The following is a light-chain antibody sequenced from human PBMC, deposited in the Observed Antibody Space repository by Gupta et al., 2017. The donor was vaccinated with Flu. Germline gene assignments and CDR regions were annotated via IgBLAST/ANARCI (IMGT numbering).Light chain of an antibody. CDR2: GGS. Sequence: ELVLTQSPGTLSLSPGEIATLSCRASQSVDSSSLALYQQKPGQAPRLVIYGGSNRAAGFSDRFSGSGSGTDFTLTIRRLGPEDCAVYYLQQCGSSNWTFGQGTRMEIK. CDR3: QQCGSSNWT. CDR1: QSVDSSS. J-gene: IGKJ1*01. V-gene: IGKV3-20*01.